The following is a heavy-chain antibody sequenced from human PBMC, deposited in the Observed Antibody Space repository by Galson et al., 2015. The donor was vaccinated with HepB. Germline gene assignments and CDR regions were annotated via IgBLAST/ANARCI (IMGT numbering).Heavy chain of an antibody. V-gene: IGHV3-33*01. CDR3: ARALPQAAAGPGGDYGMDV. CDR1: EIIFSNYG. CDR2: IWYDGSNK. Sequence: SLRLSCAASEIIFSNYGMHWVRQAPGKGLEWVAVIWYDGSNKYYSESVKGRFTISRDNSNNILYLQMNSLRAEDTAVYYCARALPQAAAGPGGDYGMDVWGQGTTVTVSS. D-gene: IGHD6-13*01. J-gene: IGHJ6*02.